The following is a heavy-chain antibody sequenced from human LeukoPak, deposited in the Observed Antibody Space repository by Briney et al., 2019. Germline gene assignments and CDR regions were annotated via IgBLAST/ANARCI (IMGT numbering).Heavy chain of an antibody. CDR2: IYYSGST. D-gene: IGHD1-26*01. Sequence: SETLSLTCTVSGRSISSSSYYWGWIRQPPGKGLEWIGSIYYSGSTYYNPSLKSRVTISVDTSKNQFSLKLSSVTAADTAVYYCARVWTPSGYFDYWGEGTLVTVSS. CDR3: ARVWTPSGYFDY. CDR1: GRSISSSSYY. J-gene: IGHJ4*02. V-gene: IGHV4-39*07.